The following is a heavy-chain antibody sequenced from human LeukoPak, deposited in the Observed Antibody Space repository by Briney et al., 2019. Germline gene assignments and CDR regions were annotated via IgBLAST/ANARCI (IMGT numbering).Heavy chain of an antibody. CDR3: ARRGPGSYYNVGYMDV. Sequence: GGSLRLSCAASGFTFSSYSMNWVRQAPGKGLEWVSYISSSSSTIYYADSVKGRFTISRDNAKNSLYLQMNSLRAEDTAVYYCARRGPGSYYNVGYMDVWGKGTTVTVSS. CDR1: GFTFSSYS. J-gene: IGHJ6*03. D-gene: IGHD3-10*01. V-gene: IGHV3-48*04. CDR2: ISSSSSTI.